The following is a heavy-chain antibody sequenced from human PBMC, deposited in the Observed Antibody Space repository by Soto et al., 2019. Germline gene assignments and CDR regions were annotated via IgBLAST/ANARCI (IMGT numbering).Heavy chain of an antibody. D-gene: IGHD3-22*01. J-gene: IGHJ5*02. V-gene: IGHV4-39*07. CDR1: GGSISSSSFH. CDR3: AILSSGYAYNWFDP. Sequence: SETLSLTCTVSGGSISSSSFHWGWIRQPPGKGLEWIGSIYYSGSTYYNPSLKSRVTISVDTSKNQFSLKLSSVTAADTAVYYCAILSSGYAYNWFDPWGQGTLVTVSS. CDR2: IYYSGST.